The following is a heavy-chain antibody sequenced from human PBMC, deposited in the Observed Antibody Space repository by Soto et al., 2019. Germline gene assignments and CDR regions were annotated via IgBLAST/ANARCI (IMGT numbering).Heavy chain of an antibody. V-gene: IGHV4-59*01. D-gene: IGHD3-22*01. J-gene: IGHJ4*02. CDR2: IYYSGST. CDR3: ARDLDSSGYYSH. Sequence: SETLSLTCTVSGGSISSYYWSWIRQPPGKGLEWIGYIYYSGSTNYNPSLKSRVTISVDTSKNQFSLKLSPVTAADTAVYYCARDLDSSGYYSHWGQGTLVTVSS. CDR1: GGSISSYY.